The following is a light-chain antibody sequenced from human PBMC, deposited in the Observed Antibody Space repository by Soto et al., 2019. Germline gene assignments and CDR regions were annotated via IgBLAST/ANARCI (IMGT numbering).Light chain of an antibody. CDR2: DVS. CDR3: NSYTSSSTSYV. CDR1: SSDFGGYNF. V-gene: IGLV2-14*03. J-gene: IGLJ1*01. Sequence: QSVLTQPASVSGSPGQSITISCTGTSSDFGGYNFVSWYQQHPGKAPKLLIYDVSDRPSGVSNRFSGSKSGNTASLTIFGLQAEDEADYYCNSYTSSSTSYVFGSGTKVTVL.